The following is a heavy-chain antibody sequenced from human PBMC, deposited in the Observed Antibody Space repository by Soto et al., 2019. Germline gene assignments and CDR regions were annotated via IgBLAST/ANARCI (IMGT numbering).Heavy chain of an antibody. CDR3: ARVEVGLLWFGENSPYDY. V-gene: IGHV1-58*01. CDR1: GFTFTTSA. D-gene: IGHD3-10*01. CDR2: IVVDSGNT. J-gene: IGHJ4*02. Sequence: SVKVSCKASGFTFTTSAVQWLRQARGQRLEWIGWIVVDSGNTNYAQKFQERVTITRDMSTSTAYMELGSLRSEDTAVFYCARVEVGLLWFGENSPYDYWGQGTLVTVSS.